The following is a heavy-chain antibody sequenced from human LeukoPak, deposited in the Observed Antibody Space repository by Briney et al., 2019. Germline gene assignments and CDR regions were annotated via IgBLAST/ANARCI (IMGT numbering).Heavy chain of an antibody. Sequence: GGSLRLSCAASGFTFSSYAMHWVRQAPGKGLEWVAVISYDGSNKYYADSVKGRFTISRDNSKNTLYLQMNSLRAEDTAVYYCARVRGVSQVIAAALDAFDIWGQGTMVTVSS. J-gene: IGHJ3*02. V-gene: IGHV3-30-3*01. CDR2: ISYDGSNK. CDR3: ARVRGVSQVIAAALDAFDI. CDR1: GFTFSSYA. D-gene: IGHD6-13*01.